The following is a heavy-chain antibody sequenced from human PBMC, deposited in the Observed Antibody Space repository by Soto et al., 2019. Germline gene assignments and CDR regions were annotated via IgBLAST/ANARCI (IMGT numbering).Heavy chain of an antibody. V-gene: IGHV4-34*01. CDR1: GGSFSGYY. J-gene: IGHJ4*02. D-gene: IGHD3-16*02. CDR2: INHSGST. CDR3: ARFYDYIWGSYRSPNFDY. Sequence: QVQLQQWGAGLLKPSETLSLTCAVYGGSFSGYYWSWIRQPPGKGLEWIGEINHSGSTNYNPSLKSRVTISVDTSKNQFSLKLSSVTAADTAVYYCARFYDYIWGSYRSPNFDYWGQGTLVTVSS.